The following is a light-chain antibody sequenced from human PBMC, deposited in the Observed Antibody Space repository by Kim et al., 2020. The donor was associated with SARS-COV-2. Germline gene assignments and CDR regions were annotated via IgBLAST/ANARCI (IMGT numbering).Light chain of an antibody. V-gene: IGLV2-14*03. CDR1: TNDIGTYNY. CDR3: SSYTSNSALVV. J-gene: IGLJ2*01. CDR2: DVT. Sequence: QPITFSCTGTTNDIGTYNYVSWYQQHPGKAPKLLIYDVTSRPSGISTRFSGSKSGNTACLTISGLQAEDEADYYCSSYTSNSALVVFGGGTQLTVL.